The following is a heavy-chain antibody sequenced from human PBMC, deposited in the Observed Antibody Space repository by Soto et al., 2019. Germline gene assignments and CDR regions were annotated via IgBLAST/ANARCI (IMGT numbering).Heavy chain of an antibody. Sequence: GGSLRLSCAASGFNFSYYYMSGVRQAPGKGLEWVSVIYSGGSTYYADSVKGRFTISRDNSKNTLYLQMNSLRAEDTAVYYCARALGHYDILTGPIFDYWGQGTLVTVPQ. D-gene: IGHD3-9*01. V-gene: IGHV3-66*01. CDR1: GFNFSYYY. CDR3: ARALGHYDILTGPIFDY. J-gene: IGHJ4*02. CDR2: IYSGGST.